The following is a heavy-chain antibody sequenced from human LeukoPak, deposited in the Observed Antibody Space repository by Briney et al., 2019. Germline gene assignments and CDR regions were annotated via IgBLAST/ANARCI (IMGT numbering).Heavy chain of an antibody. Sequence: SETLSLTCTVSGGSISSYYWSWIRQPPGKGLEWIGYFYYSGSTNYNPSLKSRVTISVDTSKNQFSLKLSSVTAADTAVYYCARLDRRGYSGYGGVQYWGQGTLVTVSS. D-gene: IGHD5-12*01. CDR3: ARLDRRGYSGYGGVQY. CDR2: FYYSGST. CDR1: GGSISSYY. V-gene: IGHV4-59*01. J-gene: IGHJ1*01.